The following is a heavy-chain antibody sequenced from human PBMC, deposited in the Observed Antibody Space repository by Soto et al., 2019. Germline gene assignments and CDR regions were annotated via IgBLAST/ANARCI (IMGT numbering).Heavy chain of an antibody. V-gene: IGHV4-4*07. CDR1: GGSISSYY. Sequence: SETLSLTCTVSGGSISSYYWSWIRQPAGKGLEWIGRIYTGWSTNYNPSRKSRVTMSVDTSKNQFSLKLSSVTAADTAVYYCARVSVGGSYPLYYFDYWCQGTLVTVS. CDR3: ARVSVGGSYPLYYFDY. J-gene: IGHJ4*02. CDR2: IYTGWST. D-gene: IGHD3-16*02.